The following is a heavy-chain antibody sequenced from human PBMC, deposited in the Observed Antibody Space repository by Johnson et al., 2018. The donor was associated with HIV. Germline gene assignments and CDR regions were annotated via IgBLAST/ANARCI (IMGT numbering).Heavy chain of an antibody. V-gene: IGHV3-7*05. CDR1: GFRFSDHY. CDR3: ARAVADGWFSYDAFDI. J-gene: IGHJ3*02. D-gene: IGHD6-19*01. CDR2: IKQDGSEK. Sequence: VQLVESGGVLVQPGGSLRLSCAVSGFRFSDHYMTWVRQAPGKGLEWVANIKQDGSEKYYVDSVKGRFTISRDNAKNSLYLQMNSLRAEDTAVYYCARAVADGWFSYDAFDIWGQGTMVTVSS.